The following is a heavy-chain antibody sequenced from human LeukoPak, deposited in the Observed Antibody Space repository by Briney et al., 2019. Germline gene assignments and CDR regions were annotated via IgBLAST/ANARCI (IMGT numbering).Heavy chain of an antibody. Sequence: GGSLRLSCAASAFTFSTYAMSWVRQAPGKGLEWVSVITGGGVNTFYADSVKGRFTISRDNSKNTLYLQMNSLRAEDTAVYYCAKGGATPDYWGQGTLVTVSS. CDR3: AKGGATPDY. CDR1: AFTFSTYA. J-gene: IGHJ4*02. V-gene: IGHV3-23*01. CDR2: ITGGGVNT. D-gene: IGHD1-26*01.